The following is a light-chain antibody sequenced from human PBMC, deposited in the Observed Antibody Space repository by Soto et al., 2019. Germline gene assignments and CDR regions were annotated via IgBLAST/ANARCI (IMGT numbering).Light chain of an antibody. CDR2: RNT. Sequence: SYELTQPLSVSVALGQTARITCGGNNNGSKNLHWYPQKPGQAPVLVIYRNTNRPSGIPERFSGSNSGNTATLTIRRAQAGDEADYYCQVWDSSTVVFGGGTQLTVL. CDR3: QVWDSSTVV. V-gene: IGLV3-9*01. J-gene: IGLJ2*01. CDR1: NNGSKN.